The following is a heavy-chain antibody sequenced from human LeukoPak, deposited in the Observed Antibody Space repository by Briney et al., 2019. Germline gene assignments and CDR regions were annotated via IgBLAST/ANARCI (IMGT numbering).Heavy chain of an antibody. D-gene: IGHD6-25*01. V-gene: IGHV4-39*01. J-gene: IGHJ4*01. CDR3: ARQLPTAAADTRGYFDY. Sequence: SETLSLTCSVSAGSISNGDYYWGWIRQAPGKGLEWIGCIFDGESTHYNPSLKSRATISVDTSKNQFSLKLTSVTAADAAIYYCARQLPTAAADTRGYFDYWGQGTVVTVSS. CDR1: AGSISNGDYY. CDR2: IFDGEST.